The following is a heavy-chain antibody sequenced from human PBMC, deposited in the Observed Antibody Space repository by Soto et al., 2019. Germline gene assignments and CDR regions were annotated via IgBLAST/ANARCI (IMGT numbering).Heavy chain of an antibody. CDR1: GASLSSFY. CDR2: IYYSGST. J-gene: IGHJ4*02. V-gene: IGHV4-59*01. CDR3: AEYWGSTKDY. Sequence: SETLSLTSGVSGASLSSFYWSRIRQPPGKGLEWIGYIYYSGSTNYNPSLKSRVTISVDTSKNQFFLKLSSVTAGDTAVYYCAEYWGSTKDYWGRGTPVTVSS. D-gene: IGHD2-15*01.